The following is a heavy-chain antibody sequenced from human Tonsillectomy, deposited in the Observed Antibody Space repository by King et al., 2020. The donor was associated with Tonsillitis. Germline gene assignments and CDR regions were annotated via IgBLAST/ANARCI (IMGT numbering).Heavy chain of an antibody. J-gene: IGHJ4*02. Sequence: QLVQSGAEVKKPGASVKVSCKASGYTFTDYGVSWVRQAPGQGLEWRGWISTYNGNTNYAQKLQGRVTMTTDTSTSKAYMELRSLRSDDTAVYYCGRIYCGGDCYSGPWDYWGQGTLVTVSS. CDR3: GRIYCGGDCYSGPWDY. D-gene: IGHD2-21*02. CDR2: ISTYNGNT. V-gene: IGHV1-18*01. CDR1: GYTFTDYG.